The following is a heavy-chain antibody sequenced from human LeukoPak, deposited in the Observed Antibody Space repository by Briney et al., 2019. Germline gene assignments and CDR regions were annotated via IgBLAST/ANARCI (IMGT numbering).Heavy chain of an antibody. D-gene: IGHD3-10*01. CDR2: IYSGGST. CDR1: GLTVSSNY. V-gene: IGHV3-53*01. CDR3: ARSPPPGSLWFGELLCGMDV. J-gene: IGHJ6*02. Sequence: GGSLRLSCAASGLTVSSNYMSWVRQAPGKGLEWVSVIYSGGSTYYADSVKGRFTISRDNSKNTLYLQMNSLRAEDTAVYYCARSPPPGSLWFGELLCGMDVWGQGTTVTVSS.